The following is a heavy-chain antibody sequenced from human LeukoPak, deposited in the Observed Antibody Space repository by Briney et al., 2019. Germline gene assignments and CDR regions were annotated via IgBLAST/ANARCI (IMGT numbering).Heavy chain of an antibody. CDR1: GFTFSTYN. J-gene: IGHJ6*03. Sequence: PGGSLRLSCEASGFTFSTYNMNWVRQAPGKRLEWVSSITSTSSYVFYADSVKGRFTISRDNAKNSLYLQMNSLRAEDTAVYYCARVTPYMDVWGKGTTVTVSS. V-gene: IGHV3-21*01. CDR2: ITSTSSYV. CDR3: ARVTPYMDV.